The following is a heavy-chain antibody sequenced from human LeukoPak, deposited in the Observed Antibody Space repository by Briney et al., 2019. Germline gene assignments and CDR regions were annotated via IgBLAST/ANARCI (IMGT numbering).Heavy chain of an antibody. V-gene: IGHV3-7*04. CDR1: GFSYSSNW. Sequence: GASLRLSCAVRGFSYSSNWMSWVRQAPGKGLEWVANIKQDGSEKYYVDSVKGRFTISRDNAKNSLYLQMNSLRAEDTAVYYCARGGGSYITWDQGTLVTVSS. D-gene: IGHD1-26*01. CDR2: IKQDGSEK. J-gene: IGHJ5*02. CDR3: ARGGGSYIT.